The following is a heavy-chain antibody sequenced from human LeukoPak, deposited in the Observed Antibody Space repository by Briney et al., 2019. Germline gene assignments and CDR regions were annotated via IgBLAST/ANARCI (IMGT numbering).Heavy chain of an antibody. Sequence: PGGSLRLSCVASGFTFSSYWMTWVRQASGKGLEWVGRIRSKANSYATAYAASVKGRFTISRDDSKNTAYLQMNSLKTEDTAVYYCTRTWRNSAYYYYMDVWGKGTTVTVSS. D-gene: IGHD4-23*01. J-gene: IGHJ6*03. V-gene: IGHV3-73*01. CDR3: TRTWRNSAYYYYMDV. CDR2: IRSKANSYAT. CDR1: GFTFSSYW.